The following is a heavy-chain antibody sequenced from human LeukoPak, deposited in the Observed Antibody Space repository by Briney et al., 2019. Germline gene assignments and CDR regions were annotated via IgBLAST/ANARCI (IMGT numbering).Heavy chain of an antibody. Sequence: HGKSLKISCKGSGYRFTSYWIGWVRQMPGKGLEWMGIIYPGDSDTRYSPSFQGQVTISADKSISTAYLQWSSLKASDTAMYYCARPSVVTPPDAFDIWGQGTMVTVSS. CDR1: GYRFTSYW. CDR3: ARPSVVTPPDAFDI. V-gene: IGHV5-51*01. J-gene: IGHJ3*02. CDR2: IYPGDSDT. D-gene: IGHD4-23*01.